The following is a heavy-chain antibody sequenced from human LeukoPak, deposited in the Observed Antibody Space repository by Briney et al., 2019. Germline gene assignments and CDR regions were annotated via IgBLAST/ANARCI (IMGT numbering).Heavy chain of an antibody. CDR3: ARETRDYGGIDY. V-gene: IGHV3-7*01. J-gene: IGHJ4*02. CDR1: GLTFSSYW. D-gene: IGHD4-23*01. CDR2: IKQDGSEK. Sequence: GGSLRLSCAASGLTFSSYWMSWVRQAPGKGLEWVANIKQDGSEKYYVDSVKGRFTISRDNAKNSLYLQMNSLRAEDTAVYYCARETRDYGGIDYWGQGTLVTVSS.